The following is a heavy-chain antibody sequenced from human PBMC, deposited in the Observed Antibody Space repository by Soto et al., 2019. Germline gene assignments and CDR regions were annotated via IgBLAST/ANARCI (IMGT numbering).Heavy chain of an antibody. V-gene: IGHV3-33*01. CDR3: ARGGDYYYGMDV. CDR1: GFTFSSYG. J-gene: IGHJ6*02. Sequence: QVQLVESGGGVVQPGRSLRLSCAASGFTFSSYGMHWVRQAPGKGLEWVAVIWYDGSNKYYADSVKGRFTISRDNSKNTLYLQMNSLRAEVTAVYYCARGGDYYYGMDVWGQGTTVTVSS. CDR2: IWYDGSNK.